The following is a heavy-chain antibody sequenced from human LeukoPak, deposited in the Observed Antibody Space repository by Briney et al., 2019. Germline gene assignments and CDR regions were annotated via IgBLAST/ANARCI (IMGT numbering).Heavy chain of an antibody. V-gene: IGHV3-15*01. D-gene: IGHD2-2*02. CDR1: GFTFSDAW. Sequence: GGSLRLSCAASGFTFSDAWMSWVRQTPGKGLEWVARIKSNTDGGTTDFAAPVKGRFTISRDDSENALYLQMNSLKTEDTAVYYCTTQLLYEHNFDYWGQGTLVTVSS. J-gene: IGHJ4*02. CDR3: TTQLLYEHNFDY. CDR2: IKSNTDGGTT.